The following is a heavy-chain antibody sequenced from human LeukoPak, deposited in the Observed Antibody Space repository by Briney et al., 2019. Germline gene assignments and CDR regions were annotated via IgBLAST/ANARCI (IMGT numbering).Heavy chain of an antibody. CDR2: IRYDGSNK. CDR1: GFTFSSYG. J-gene: IGHJ6*03. V-gene: IGHV3-30*02. D-gene: IGHD2-15*01. Sequence: GGSLRLSCAASGFTFSSYGMHWVRQAPGKGLEWVAFIRYDGSNKYYADSVKGRFTISRDNSKSTLYLQMNSLRAEDTAVYYCAKSAAGSGGTYYYYYMDVWGKGTTVTISS. CDR3: AKSAAGSGGTYYYYYMDV.